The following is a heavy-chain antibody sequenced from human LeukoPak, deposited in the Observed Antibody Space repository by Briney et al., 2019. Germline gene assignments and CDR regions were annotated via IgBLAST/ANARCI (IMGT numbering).Heavy chain of an antibody. J-gene: IGHJ4*02. CDR1: GFTLSSYA. V-gene: IGHV3-7*01. CDR3: ARDLSGIAGYTYGRGIDY. D-gene: IGHD5-18*01. CDR2: IKKDGSEK. Sequence: GGSLRLSCAASGFTLSSYAMSWVRQAPGKGLEWVANIKKDGSEKYYVDAVKGRFTISRDNAKTSLYLQMNSLRAEDTAVYYCARDLSGIAGYTYGRGIDYWGQGTLATVSS.